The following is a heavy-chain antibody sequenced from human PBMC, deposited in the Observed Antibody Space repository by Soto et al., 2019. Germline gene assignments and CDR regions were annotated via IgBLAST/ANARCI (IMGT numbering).Heavy chain of an antibody. V-gene: IGHV3-23*01. J-gene: IGHJ4*02. CDR1: GFTFSSYA. Sequence: GGSLRLSCAASGFTFSSYAMSWVRQAPGKGLEWVSAISGSGGSTYYADSVKGRFTISRDNSKNTLYLQMNSLRAEDTAVYYCAKGLGSSWYYFDYWGQETLVTVSS. D-gene: IGHD6-13*01. CDR3: AKGLGSSWYYFDY. CDR2: ISGSGGST.